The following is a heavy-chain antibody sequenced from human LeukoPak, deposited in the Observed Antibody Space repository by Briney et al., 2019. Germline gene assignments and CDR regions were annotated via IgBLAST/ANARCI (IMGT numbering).Heavy chain of an antibody. CDR2: INPNSGGT. V-gene: IGHV1-2*02. J-gene: IGHJ4*02. CDR1: GYTFAGYY. CDR3: ATPERGYSGYDFGS. Sequence: ASVKVSCKASGYTFAGYYMHWVRQAPGQGLEWMGWINPNSGGTNYAQKFQGRVTMTRDTSISTAYMELSRLRSDDTAVYYCATPERGYSGYDFGSWGQGTLVTVSS. D-gene: IGHD5-12*01.